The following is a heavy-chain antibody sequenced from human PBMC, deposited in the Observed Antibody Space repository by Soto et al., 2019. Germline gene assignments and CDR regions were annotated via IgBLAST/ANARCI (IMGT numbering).Heavy chain of an antibody. CDR1: GYIFTSYY. CDR2: INPSGGRT. Sequence: QVQLVQSGAEVKKPGASVKVSCKASGYIFTSYYIHWVRQAPGQGLEWMGIINPSGGRTTYAQKFQGRITMIRDTSTSTVYMEMSSLRSEDTAVYYCAREEGYCTSTSCYNEGWGYWGQGTLVTVSS. D-gene: IGHD2-2*02. J-gene: IGHJ4*02. CDR3: AREEGYCTSTSCYNEGWGY. V-gene: IGHV1-46*01.